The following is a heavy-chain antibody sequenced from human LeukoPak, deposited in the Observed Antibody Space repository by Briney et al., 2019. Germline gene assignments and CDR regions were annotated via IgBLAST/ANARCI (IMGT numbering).Heavy chain of an antibody. CDR2: IYPGDSDT. CDR3: ARRQGCSSTSCPPDS. Sequence: GESLKISCKGSGNSFTNYWIGWVRQMPGKGLEWMGIIYPGDSDTRYSPSFQGQVTMSADKSINTAYLQWSSLKASDTAMYYCARRQGCSSTSCPPDSWGQGTLVTVSS. J-gene: IGHJ4*02. V-gene: IGHV5-51*01. D-gene: IGHD2-2*01. CDR1: GNSFTNYW.